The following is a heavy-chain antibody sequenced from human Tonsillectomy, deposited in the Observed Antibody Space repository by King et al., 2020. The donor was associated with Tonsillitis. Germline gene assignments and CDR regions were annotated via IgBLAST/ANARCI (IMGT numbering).Heavy chain of an antibody. J-gene: IGHJ3*02. D-gene: IGHD2-2*01. V-gene: IGHV3-30*04. CDR1: GFTFSSYA. CDR3: ARGPCSSTSCYRDAFDI. Sequence: VQLVESGGGVVQPGRSLRLSCAASGFTFSSYAMHWVRQAPGKGLEWVAVISYDGSNKYYADSVKGRFTIFRDNSKNTLYLQMNSLRAEDTAVYYCARGPCSSTSCYRDAFDIWGQGTMVTVSS. CDR2: ISYDGSNK.